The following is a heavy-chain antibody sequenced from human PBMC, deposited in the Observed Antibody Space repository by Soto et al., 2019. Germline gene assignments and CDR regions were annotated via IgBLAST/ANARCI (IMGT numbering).Heavy chain of an antibody. CDR1: RSGG. CDR3: AKVASGYSTDLAY. CDR2: ISGIDGVT. J-gene: IGHJ4*02. Sequence: RSGGMSRESQAPGKGLEWVSSISGIDGVTSYGDSVKGRFTISRDNSKNTLYLQMNSLRAEDTAVYYCAKVASGYSTDLAYWAQGTVVPVSS. D-gene: IGHD1-26*01. V-gene: IGHV3-23*01.